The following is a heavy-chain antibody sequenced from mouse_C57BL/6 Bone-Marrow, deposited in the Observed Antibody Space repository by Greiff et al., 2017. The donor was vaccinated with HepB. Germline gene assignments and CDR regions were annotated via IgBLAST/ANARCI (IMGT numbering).Heavy chain of an antibody. CDR3: ARGNYDYLDY. CDR2: IDPEDGET. CDR1: GFNITDYY. D-gene: IGHD2-1*01. Sequence: EVQLQQSGAELVKPGASVKLSCTASGFNITDYYMNWVKQRTEQGLEWIGRIDPEDGETKYAPKFPGKATITADTSSNTAYLQLSSLTSEDTAVYYCARGNYDYLDYWGQGTTLTVSA. V-gene: IGHV14-2*01. J-gene: IGHJ2*01.